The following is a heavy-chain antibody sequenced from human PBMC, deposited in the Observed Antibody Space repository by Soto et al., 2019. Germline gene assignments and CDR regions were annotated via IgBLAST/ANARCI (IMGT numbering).Heavy chain of an antibody. V-gene: IGHV4-59*08. D-gene: IGHD1-26*01. J-gene: IGHJ4*02. Sequence: SETLSLTCTVSGGSISSYYWSWIRQPPGKGLEWIGYIYYSGSTNYNPSLKSRVTILVDTSKNQFSLKLSSVTAADTAVYYCARRYGSATDYWGQGTLVTVSS. CDR3: ARRYGSATDY. CDR2: IYYSGST. CDR1: GGSISSYY.